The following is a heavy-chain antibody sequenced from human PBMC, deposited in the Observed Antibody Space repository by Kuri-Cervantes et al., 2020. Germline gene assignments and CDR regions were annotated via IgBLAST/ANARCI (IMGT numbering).Heavy chain of an antibody. CDR1: GYTFTGYY. CDR2: ISAYNGNT. V-gene: IGHV1-18*04. Sequence: ASVKVSCKASGYTFTGYYMHWVRQAPGQGLEWMGWISAYNGNTNYAQKLQGRVTMTTDTSTSTAYMELRSLRSDDTAVYYCARAGYNLEGVDYWGQGTLVTVSS. D-gene: IGHD5-24*01. CDR3: ARAGYNLEGVDY. J-gene: IGHJ4*02.